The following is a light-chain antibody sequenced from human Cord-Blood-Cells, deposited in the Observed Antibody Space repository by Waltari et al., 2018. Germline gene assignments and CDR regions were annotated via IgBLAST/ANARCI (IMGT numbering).Light chain of an antibody. CDR3: QQRSNRLLT. J-gene: IGKJ4*01. CDR2: AAS. Sequence: IVLTQSPLTLSLSPGERATLSCSASQRGSSYLAWYQQTPGQAPRLLIYAASNRATGIPARFSGCGSATDFTLTISNLDPDDFAVYYCQQRSNRLLTFGGGTKVEIK. CDR1: QRGSSY. V-gene: IGKV3-11*01.